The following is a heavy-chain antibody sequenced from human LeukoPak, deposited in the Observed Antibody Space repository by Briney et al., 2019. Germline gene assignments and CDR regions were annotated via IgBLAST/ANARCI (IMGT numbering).Heavy chain of an antibody. CDR2: ISSSSSYI. Sequence: GGSLRLSCAASGFTFSSYSMNWVRQAPGKGLEWVSSISSSSSYIYYADSVKGRFTISRDNAKNSLFLQMNSLRAEDTAVYYCARDRPSGCSGGSCYTPAAFQHWGQGTLVTVSS. V-gene: IGHV3-21*01. CDR1: GFTFSSYS. J-gene: IGHJ1*01. CDR3: ARDRPSGCSGGSCYTPAAFQH. D-gene: IGHD2-15*01.